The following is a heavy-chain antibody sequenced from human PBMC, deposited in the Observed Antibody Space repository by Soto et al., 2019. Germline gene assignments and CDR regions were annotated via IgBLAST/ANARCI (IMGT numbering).Heavy chain of an antibody. D-gene: IGHD1-20*01. CDR1: GFTFSSFG. CDR2: ISYDGSDK. V-gene: IGHV3-30*18. J-gene: IGHJ6*02. CDR3: AKQRGYNWHPPQYYYYGMDV. Sequence: PGGSLRLSCAASGFTFSSFGMHWVRQAPGKGLDWVALISYDGSDKYYADSVKGRFTISRDSSTDTLYLQMNSLRAEDTAVYYCAKQRGYNWHPPQYYYYGMDVWGQGTTVTVSS.